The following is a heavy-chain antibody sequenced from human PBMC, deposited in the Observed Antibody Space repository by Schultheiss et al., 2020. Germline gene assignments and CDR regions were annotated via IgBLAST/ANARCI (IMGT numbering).Heavy chain of an antibody. CDR3: VRSESFKEYLQH. Sequence: SQTLSLTCAISGDSVSSNSAAWNWIRQSPSRGLEWLGRTYYRSKWYNVYSVSVKSRISINADTSKNQFSLHLNAVTPEDTAVYYCVRSESFKEYLQHWGQGTLVTVSS. V-gene: IGHV6-1*01. CDR2: TYYRSKWYN. D-gene: IGHD1-26*01. CDR1: GDSVSSNSAA. J-gene: IGHJ1*01.